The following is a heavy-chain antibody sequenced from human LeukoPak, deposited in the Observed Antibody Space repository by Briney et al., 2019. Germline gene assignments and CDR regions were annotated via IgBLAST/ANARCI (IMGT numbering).Heavy chain of an antibody. V-gene: IGHV1-3*01. D-gene: IGHD2-2*03. J-gene: IGHJ3*02. Sequence: ASVKVSCKASGYTFTNYAIHWLRQSPGQRLEWMGWINAGNGNTKYSQKFQGRVTIARDTSASTAYMELSSLRSEDTAVYYCARGHGLGYCSSTSCYGDAFDIWGQGTMVTVSS. CDR3: ARGHGLGYCSSTSCYGDAFDI. CDR2: INAGNGNT. CDR1: GYTFTNYA.